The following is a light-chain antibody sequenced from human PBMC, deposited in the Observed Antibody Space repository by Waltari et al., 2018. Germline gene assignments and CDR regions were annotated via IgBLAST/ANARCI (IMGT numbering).Light chain of an antibody. CDR1: SLRRFY. Sequence: SSKLTQDPAVSVALGQTVKITCQGDSLRRFYASWYQQSPGQAPILVLYGQDNRPSGIPERFSGSTSGNTASLTITGAQADDEADYYCHSRDTSSTRVFGGGTRLTV. V-gene: IGLV3-19*01. CDR3: HSRDTSSTRV. J-gene: IGLJ2*01. CDR2: GQD.